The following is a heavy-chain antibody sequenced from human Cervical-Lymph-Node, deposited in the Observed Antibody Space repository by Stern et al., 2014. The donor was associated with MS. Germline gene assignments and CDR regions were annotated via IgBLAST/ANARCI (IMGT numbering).Heavy chain of an antibody. V-gene: IGHV1-46*01. CDR2: INPSGGST. CDR1: GYTFTSYY. D-gene: IGHD4-17*01. CDR3: AVDYGDQYYFDY. Sequence: VQLVQSGAEVKKPGASVKVSCKASGYTFTSYYMHWVRQAPGQGLEWMGIINPSGGSTSYAQKFHGRVTMTRDTSTSTVYMELSSLRSEDTAVYYCAVDYGDQYYFDYWGQGTLVTVSS. J-gene: IGHJ4*02.